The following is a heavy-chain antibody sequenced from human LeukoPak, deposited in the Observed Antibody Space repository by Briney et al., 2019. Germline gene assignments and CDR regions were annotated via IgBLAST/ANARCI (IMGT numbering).Heavy chain of an antibody. CDR2: ISSSGSTI. J-gene: IGHJ4*02. CDR1: GFTFSSYE. CDR3: AKGGFESVGY. V-gene: IGHV3-48*03. D-gene: IGHD3-10*01. Sequence: GGSLRLSCAASGFTFSSYEMNWVRQAPGKGLEWVSYISSSGSTIYYADSVKGRFTISRDNAKNTLYLQMNSLRAEDTAVYYCAKGGFESVGYWGQGTLVTVSS.